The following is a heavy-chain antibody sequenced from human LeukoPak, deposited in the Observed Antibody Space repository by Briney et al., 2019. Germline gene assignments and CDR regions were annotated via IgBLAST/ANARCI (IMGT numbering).Heavy chain of an antibody. D-gene: IGHD3-16*01. CDR1: GFTFSSYE. V-gene: IGHV3-23*01. CDR2: ISGSGGST. CDR3: AKDRDDYVWGSYLGAFDI. J-gene: IGHJ3*02. Sequence: GGSLRLSCAASGFTFSSYEMNWVRQAPGKGLEWVSLISGSGGSTYYADSVKGRFTISRDNSKNTLYLQMNSLRAEDTAVFYCAKDRDDYVWGSYLGAFDIWGQGTMVTVSS.